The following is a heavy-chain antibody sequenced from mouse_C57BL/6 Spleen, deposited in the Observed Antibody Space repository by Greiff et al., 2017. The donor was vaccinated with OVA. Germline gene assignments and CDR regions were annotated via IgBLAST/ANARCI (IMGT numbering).Heavy chain of an antibody. J-gene: IGHJ2*01. D-gene: IGHD1-1*01. Sequence: EVQGVESGGGLVKPGGSLKLSCAASGFTFSSYAMSWVRQTPEKRLEWVATISDGGSYTYYPDNVKGRFTISRDNAKNNLYLQMSHLKSEDTAMYYCARDRYYGSSYDYWGQGTTLTVSS. CDR3: ARDRYYGSSYDY. CDR2: ISDGGSYT. V-gene: IGHV5-4*01. CDR1: GFTFSSYA.